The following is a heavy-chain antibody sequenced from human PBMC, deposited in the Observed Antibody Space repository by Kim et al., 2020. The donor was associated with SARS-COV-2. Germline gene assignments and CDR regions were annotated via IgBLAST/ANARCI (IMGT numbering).Heavy chain of an antibody. V-gene: IGHV5-51*01. CDR1: GYSFTSYW. CDR2: IYPGDSDT. J-gene: IGHJ6*02. Sequence: GESLKISCKGSGYSFTSYWIGWVRQMPGKGLEWMGIIYPGDSDTRYSPSFQGQVTISADKSISTAYLQWSSLKASDTAMYYCARHRPFGGVDPIYYYYYGMDVWGQGTPVTVSS. D-gene: IGHD3-10*01. CDR3: ARHRPFGGVDPIYYYYYGMDV.